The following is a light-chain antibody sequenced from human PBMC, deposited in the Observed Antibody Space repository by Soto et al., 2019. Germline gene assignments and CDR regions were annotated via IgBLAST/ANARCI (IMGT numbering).Light chain of an antibody. Sequence: DIQMTQSPSTLAGSVGDRVTITCGASQTISSWFAWYQQKPGKAPKLLIYKASTLKSGVPSRFRGSGSGTEFTLTISSLPPDDFETYYCQHYNSYSVAFGQGTKVDI. V-gene: IGKV1-5*03. CDR1: QTISSW. CDR2: KAS. CDR3: QHYNSYSVA. J-gene: IGKJ1*01.